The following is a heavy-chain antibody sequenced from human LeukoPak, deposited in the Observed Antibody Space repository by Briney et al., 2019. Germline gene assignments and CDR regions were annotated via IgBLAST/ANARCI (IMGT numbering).Heavy chain of an antibody. V-gene: IGHV3-30*02. CDR2: IWYDGSNK. Sequence: GGSLRLSCAASGFTFSSYGMHWVRQAPGKGLEWVAVIWYDGSNKYYADSVKGRFAISRDNSKNTLYLQMNSLRAEDTAVYYCAKDSRYFDWNDAFDIWGQGTMVTVSS. CDR3: AKDSRYFDWNDAFDI. CDR1: GFTFSSYG. D-gene: IGHD3-9*01. J-gene: IGHJ3*02.